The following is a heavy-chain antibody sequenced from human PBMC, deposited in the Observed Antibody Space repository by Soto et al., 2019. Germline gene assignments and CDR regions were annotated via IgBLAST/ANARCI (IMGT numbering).Heavy chain of an antibody. V-gene: IGHV4-59*01. J-gene: IGHJ6*03. D-gene: IGHD4-4*01. CDR2: IYYSGGA. Sequence: SETLSLTCTVSGASIRSYYLSWIRQPPGKGLEWIGYIYYSGGANYNPSLESRVTISVDTSKNQVSLKLTSVTAADTAVYYCATAVPNDYIPNYYYMDVWGKGTTVTVSS. CDR1: GASIRSYY. CDR3: ATAVPNDYIPNYYYMDV.